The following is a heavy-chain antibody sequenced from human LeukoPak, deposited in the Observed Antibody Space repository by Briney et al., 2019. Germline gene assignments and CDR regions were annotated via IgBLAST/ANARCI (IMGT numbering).Heavy chain of an antibody. CDR1: GGTFSSYA. Sequence: SVKVSCKASGGTFSSYAISWVRQAPGQGLEWMGGIIPIFGTANYAQKLQGRVTITTDESTSTLYMELTGLRSEDSAMYFCAFLFGINVFDMWGPGTMVIVSS. D-gene: IGHD3-16*01. CDR2: IIPIFGTA. CDR3: AFLFGINVFDM. V-gene: IGHV1-69*05. J-gene: IGHJ3*02.